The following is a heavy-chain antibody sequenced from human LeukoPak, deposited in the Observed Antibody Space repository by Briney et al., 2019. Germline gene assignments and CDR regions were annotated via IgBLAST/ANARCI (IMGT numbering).Heavy chain of an antibody. CDR1: GGSISSSTYH. D-gene: IGHD5-12*01. J-gene: IGHJ4*02. CDR3: ARDRDIRMGFDY. V-gene: IGHV4-39*07. Sequence: SETLSLTCTVSGGSISSSTYHWNWIRQPPGKGLEWIGSIYYSGSTYYNPSLKSRVTMSVDTSKNQFSLKLSSVTAADTAVYYCARDRDIRMGFDYWGQGTLVTVSS. CDR2: IYYSGST.